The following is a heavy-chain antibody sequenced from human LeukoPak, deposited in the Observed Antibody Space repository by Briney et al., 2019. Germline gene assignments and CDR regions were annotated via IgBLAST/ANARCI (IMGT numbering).Heavy chain of an antibody. Sequence: ASVKVSCKASGYTFIGHYIHWVRQAPGQGLEWMGKISAYNNYTTYAQKFQGRIAMTTDTSTNTAYMDLRSLRSDDTAFYYCAREGADDHGRLLWFDPWGQGTLVTVSS. J-gene: IGHJ5*02. CDR1: GYTFIGHY. CDR2: ISAYNNYT. V-gene: IGHV1-18*04. CDR3: AREGADDHGRLLWFDP. D-gene: IGHD4-17*01.